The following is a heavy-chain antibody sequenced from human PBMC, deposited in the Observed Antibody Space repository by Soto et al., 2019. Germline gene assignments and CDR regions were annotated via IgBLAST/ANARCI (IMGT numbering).Heavy chain of an antibody. CDR1: GGSISSSSYY. CDR3: ARYGNYYGSGRKSDAFDI. V-gene: IGHV4-39*01. Sequence: QLQLQESGPGLVKPSETLSLTCTVSGGSISSSSYYWGWIRQPPGKGLEWIGSIYYSGSTYYNPSLKSRVTLSVDTSKNQFSLKLSSVTAADTAVYYCARYGNYYGSGRKSDAFDIWGQGTMVTVSS. J-gene: IGHJ3*02. D-gene: IGHD3-10*01. CDR2: IYYSGST.